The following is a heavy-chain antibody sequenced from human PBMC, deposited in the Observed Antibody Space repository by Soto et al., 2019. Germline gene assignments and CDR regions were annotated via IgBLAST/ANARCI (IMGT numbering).Heavy chain of an antibody. CDR3: ARPGYMVRNDAFDI. V-gene: IGHV5-10-1*01. Sequence: GESLKISCKGSGYSFTSYWISWVRQMPGKGLEWMGRIDPSDSYTNYSPSFQGHVTISADKSISTAYLQWSSLKASDTAMYYCARPGYMVRNDAFDIWGQGAMVTVSS. J-gene: IGHJ3*02. CDR1: GYSFTSYW. CDR2: IDPSDSYT. D-gene: IGHD3-10*01.